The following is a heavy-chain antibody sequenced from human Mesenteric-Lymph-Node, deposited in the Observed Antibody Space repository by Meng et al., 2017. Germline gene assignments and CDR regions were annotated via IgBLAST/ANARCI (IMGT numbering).Heavy chain of an antibody. V-gene: IGHV3-30*04. J-gene: IGHJ6*02. D-gene: IGHD3-10*01. CDR1: GFTFNNYA. CDR3: AKIPVLLWFGEFYGMDV. CDR2: ISYDGSNE. Sequence: GGSLRLSCIASGFTFNNYAMHWVRQAPGKGLEWVAVISYDGSNEYYADSVKGRFSISRDNSMKTLYLQMNSLRAEDTAVYYCAKIPVLLWFGEFYGMDVWGQGTTVTVSS.